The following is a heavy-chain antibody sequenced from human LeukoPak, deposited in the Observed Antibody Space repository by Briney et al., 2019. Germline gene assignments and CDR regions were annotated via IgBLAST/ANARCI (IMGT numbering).Heavy chain of an antibody. Sequence: SQTLSLTCTVSGGSISSGGYYWSWIRQHPGKGLEWIGYTYYSGSTYYNPSLKSRVTISVDTSKNQFSLKLSSVTAADTAVYYCARANIVVVPAAPDFDYWGQGTLVTVSS. V-gene: IGHV4-31*03. CDR1: GGSISSGGYY. D-gene: IGHD2-2*01. CDR3: ARANIVVVPAAPDFDY. CDR2: TYYSGST. J-gene: IGHJ4*02.